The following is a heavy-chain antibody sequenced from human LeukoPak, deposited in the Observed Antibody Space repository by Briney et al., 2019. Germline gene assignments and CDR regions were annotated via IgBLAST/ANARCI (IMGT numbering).Heavy chain of an antibody. CDR3: AREKEDHDAFDI. Sequence: SETLSLTCAVYGGSFSGYYWSWIRQPPGKGLEWNGEINHSGSTNYNPSLKSRVTISVDTSKNQFSLKLSSVTAADTAVYYCAREKEDHDAFDIWGQGTMVTVSS. CDR1: GGSFSGYY. J-gene: IGHJ3*02. CDR2: INHSGST. V-gene: IGHV4-34*01.